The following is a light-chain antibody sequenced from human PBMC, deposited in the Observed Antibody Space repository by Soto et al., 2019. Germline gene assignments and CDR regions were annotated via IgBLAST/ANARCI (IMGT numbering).Light chain of an antibody. CDR3: MQTLQTPLT. V-gene: IGKV2-28*01. J-gene: IGKJ4*01. CDR2: LGS. Sequence: DLVMTQSPVSLPVTRGEPASISCRASQSLLHSGGDNFLDWYLQKPGQSPQVLIYLGSNRASGVPDRFSGSGSGADFTLEISRVEAEDVGVYYCMQTLQTPLTFGGGTKVEVK. CDR1: QSLLHSGGDNF.